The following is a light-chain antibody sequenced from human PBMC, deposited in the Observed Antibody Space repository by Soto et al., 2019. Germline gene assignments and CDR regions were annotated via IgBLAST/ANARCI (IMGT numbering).Light chain of an antibody. Sequence: DIQMTQSPSSLSASVGDRVTITCRASQGISNSLAWYQQKPGKVPKLLIYGASTLQSGVPSRFSGSGSGTDFTLIISSLQPEDVATYYCQKYDSFPPWTFGQGTKVEMK. V-gene: IGKV1-27*01. J-gene: IGKJ1*01. CDR1: QGISNS. CDR2: GAS. CDR3: QKYDSFPPWT.